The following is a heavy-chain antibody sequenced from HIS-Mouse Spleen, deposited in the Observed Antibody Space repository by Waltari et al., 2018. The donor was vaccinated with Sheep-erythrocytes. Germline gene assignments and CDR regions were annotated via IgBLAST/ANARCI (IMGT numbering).Heavy chain of an antibody. V-gene: IGHV4-39*07. J-gene: IGHJ4*02. Sequence: QLQLQESGPGLVKPSETLSLTCTVSGGSISSSSYYWGWIRQPPGTGLEWIGSIYYSGRTDYNPSLKSRGNISVDTSKNQFSLKLSSVTAADTAVYYCARDEGTYYDFWSGYPPSYYFDFWGQGTLVTV. D-gene: IGHD3-3*01. CDR2: IYYSGRT. CDR3: ARDEGTYYDFWSGYPPSYYFDF. CDR1: GGSISSSSYY.